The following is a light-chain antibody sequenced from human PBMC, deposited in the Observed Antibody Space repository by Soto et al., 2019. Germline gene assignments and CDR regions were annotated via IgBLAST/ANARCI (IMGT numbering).Light chain of an antibody. CDR2: GNS. CDR3: QSHDSSLSAYV. CDR1: SSNIGAGYD. Sequence: QSVLTQSPSVSGAPGQRVTISCTGSSSNIGAGYDVHWYQQLPGTAPKLLIYGNSNRPSGVPDRFSGSKPGTSASLAITGLQAEDEADFYCQSHDSSLSAYVFGTGTKLTVL. J-gene: IGLJ1*01. V-gene: IGLV1-40*01.